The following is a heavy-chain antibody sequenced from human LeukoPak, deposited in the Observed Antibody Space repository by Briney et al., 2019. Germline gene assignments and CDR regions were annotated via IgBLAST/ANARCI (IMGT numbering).Heavy chain of an antibody. CDR2: IDASGST. V-gene: IGHV4-4*07. Sequence: SETLSLTCTVSGASVSSYYWIWIRQPAGRGLEWIGRIDASGSTNYNPSLKSRVTMSVDSSKNQFSLKVSSVTAADTAVYYCARIRAVAAPDYWGLGTLVTVSS. D-gene: IGHD6-19*01. CDR1: GASVSSYY. CDR3: ARIRAVAAPDY. J-gene: IGHJ4*02.